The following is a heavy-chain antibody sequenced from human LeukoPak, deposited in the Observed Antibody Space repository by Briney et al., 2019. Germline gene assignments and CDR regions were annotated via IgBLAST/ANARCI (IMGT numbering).Heavy chain of an antibody. J-gene: IGHJ4*02. Sequence: PSETLSLTCTVSGGSIRSYYWTWVRQSPGRGLEWIGNIYYSGSTNYNPSLKSRLTMSVDTSKNQFSLRLTSVTAADTAVYYCAREYDFWSGYYQDWGQGTLVTVSS. V-gene: IGHV4-59*12. CDR3: AREYDFWSGYYQD. CDR1: GGSIRSYY. CDR2: IYYSGST. D-gene: IGHD3-3*01.